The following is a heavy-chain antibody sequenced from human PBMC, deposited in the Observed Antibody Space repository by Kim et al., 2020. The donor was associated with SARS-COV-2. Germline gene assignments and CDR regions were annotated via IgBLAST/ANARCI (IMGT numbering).Heavy chain of an antibody. CDR1: GDSVSSNSAA. D-gene: IGHD6-19*01. CDR3: ARIGIAVAGNNYYYGMDV. J-gene: IGHJ6*02. Sequence: SQTLSLTCAISGDSVSSNSAAWNWIRQSPSRGLEWLGRTYYRSKWYNDYAVSVKSRITINPDTSKNQFSLQLNSVTPEDTAVYYCARIGIAVAGNNYYYGMDVWGQGTTVTVSS. V-gene: IGHV6-1*01. CDR2: TYYRSKWYN.